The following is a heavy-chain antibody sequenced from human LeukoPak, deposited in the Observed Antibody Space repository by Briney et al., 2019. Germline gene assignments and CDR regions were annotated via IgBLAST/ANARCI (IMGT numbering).Heavy chain of an antibody. CDR1: GFTFSSYA. V-gene: IGHV3-23*01. D-gene: IGHD3-3*01. J-gene: IGHJ4*02. Sequence: GGSLRLSCAASGFTFSSYAMIWVRQAPGKGLEWVSAISGSGGSTYYADSVKGRFTISRDNSKNTLYLQMNSLRAEDTAVYYCAKDTRYYDFWSGYLYYFDYWGQGTLVTVSS. CDR2: ISGSGGST. CDR3: AKDTRYYDFWSGYLYYFDY.